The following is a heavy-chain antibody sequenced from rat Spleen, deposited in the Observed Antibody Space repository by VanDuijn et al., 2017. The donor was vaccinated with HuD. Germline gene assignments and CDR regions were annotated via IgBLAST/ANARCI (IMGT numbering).Heavy chain of an antibody. J-gene: IGHJ2*01. CDR1: GFTFSNYD. D-gene: IGHD1-12*02. CDR2: ISTGGGNT. CDR3: TTDTFYDGTYYPGGFDY. Sequence: EVQLVESGGGLVQPGRSMKLSCAASGFTFSNYDMAWVRQAPTKGLEWIASISTGGGNTYYRDSVKGRFTISRDNAKSTLYLQLDSLRSEDTATYYCTTDTFYDGTYYPGGFDYWGQGVMVTVSS. V-gene: IGHV5-25*01.